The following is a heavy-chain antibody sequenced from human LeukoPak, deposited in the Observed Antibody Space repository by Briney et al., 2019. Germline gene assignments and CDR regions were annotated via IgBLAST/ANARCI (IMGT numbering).Heavy chain of an antibody. Sequence: SETLSLTCTVSGGSISSYYWSWIRQPPGKGLEWIGYIYYSGSTNYNPSLKSRVTISVDTSKNQFSLKLSSVTAADTAVYYCAREGVYDFWSGLPNYYYYMDVWGKGTTVTVSS. CDR2: IYYSGST. CDR3: AREGVYDFWSGLPNYYYYMDV. J-gene: IGHJ6*03. CDR1: GGSISSYY. D-gene: IGHD3-3*01. V-gene: IGHV4-59*01.